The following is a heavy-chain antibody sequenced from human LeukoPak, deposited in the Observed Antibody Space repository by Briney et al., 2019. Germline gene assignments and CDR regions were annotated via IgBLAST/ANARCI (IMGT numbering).Heavy chain of an antibody. CDR2: INPSGGST. D-gene: IGHD3-10*01. CDR1: GYTFTSYY. V-gene: IGHV1-46*01. Sequence: ASVKVSCKASGYTFTSYYMHWVQQAPGQGLEWMGIINPSGGSTSYAQKFQGRVTMTRDTSTSTVYMELSSLRSEDTAVYYCARSGGSGSYYILFDYWGQGTLVTVSS. J-gene: IGHJ4*02. CDR3: ARSGGSGSYYILFDY.